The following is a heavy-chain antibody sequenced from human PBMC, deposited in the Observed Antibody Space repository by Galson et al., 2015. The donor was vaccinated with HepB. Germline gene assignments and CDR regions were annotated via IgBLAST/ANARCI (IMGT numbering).Heavy chain of an antibody. V-gene: IGHV3-66*01. D-gene: IGHD3-22*01. CDR1: GFTVSSKY. Sequence: SLRLSCAASGFTVSSKYMSWVRQAPGKGLEWVSSIRSGGSTSYLDAVKGRFTISRDNSKNTLYLQMNSLGAEDKAVYYCARHYCDSRGYYHSDFWGQGTLVTVSS. CDR2: IRSGGST. J-gene: IGHJ4*02. CDR3: ARHYCDSRGYYHSDF.